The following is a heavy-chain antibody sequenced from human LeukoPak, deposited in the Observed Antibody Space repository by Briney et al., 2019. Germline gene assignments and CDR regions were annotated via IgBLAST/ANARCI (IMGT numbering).Heavy chain of an antibody. CDR3: AKDMVRGVTIPSYYFDY. CDR1: GFTFSSYG. CDR2: IRYDGSNK. J-gene: IGHJ4*02. V-gene: IGHV3-30*02. D-gene: IGHD3-10*01. Sequence: TGGSLRLSCAASGFTFSSYGMHWVRQAPGKGLEWVAFIRYDGSNKYYADSVKGRFTISRDNSKNTLYLQMNSLRAEDTAVYYCAKDMVRGVTIPSYYFDYWGQGTLVTVSS.